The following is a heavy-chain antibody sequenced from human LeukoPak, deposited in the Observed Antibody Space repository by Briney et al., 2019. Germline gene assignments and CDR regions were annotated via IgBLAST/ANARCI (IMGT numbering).Heavy chain of an antibody. CDR3: ARDRRYSYGYDY. D-gene: IGHD5-18*01. CDR1: GGSISSYY. CDR2: IYYSGST. J-gene: IGHJ4*02. Sequence: ASETLSLTCTVSGGSISSYYWSWIRQPPGKGLEWIGYIYYSGSTNYNPSLKSRVTISVDTSKNQFSLKLSSVTAADTAVYYCARDRRYSYGYDYWGQGTLVIVSS. V-gene: IGHV4-59*01.